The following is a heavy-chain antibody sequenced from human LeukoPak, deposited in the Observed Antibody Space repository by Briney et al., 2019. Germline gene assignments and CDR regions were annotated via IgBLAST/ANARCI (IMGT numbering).Heavy chain of an antibody. Sequence: GGSLRLSCAASGFTFNSHAMSWARQAPGKGLEWVSGIRSRTNTIYYADSVKGRFTISTDNAKNSLYLQMNSLRDDDTAVYYCARDLNWAFDIWGQGTMVTVSS. CDR1: GFTFNSHA. CDR2: IRSRTNTI. J-gene: IGHJ3*02. V-gene: IGHV3-48*02. CDR3: ARDLNWAFDI.